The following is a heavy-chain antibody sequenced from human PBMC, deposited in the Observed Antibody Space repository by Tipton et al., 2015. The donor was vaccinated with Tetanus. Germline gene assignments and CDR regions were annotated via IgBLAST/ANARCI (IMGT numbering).Heavy chain of an antibody. CDR1: GFTFSSYS. Sequence: GSLRLSCAASGFTFSSYSMNWVRQAPGKGLEWVSYISSSSSTIYYADSVKGRSTISRDNAKNSLYLQMNSLRDEDTAVYYCARVADSSGYSFDYWGQGTLVTVSS. J-gene: IGHJ4*02. CDR2: ISSSSSTI. V-gene: IGHV3-48*02. CDR3: ARVADSSGYSFDY. D-gene: IGHD3-22*01.